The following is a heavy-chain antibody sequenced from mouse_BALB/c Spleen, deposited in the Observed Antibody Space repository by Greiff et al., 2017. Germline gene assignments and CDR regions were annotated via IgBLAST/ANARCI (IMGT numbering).Heavy chain of an antibody. CDR1: GFTFTDYY. CDR2: IRNKANGYTT. CDR3: AREEDTATAY. V-gene: IGHV7-3*02. J-gene: IGHJ3*01. Sequence: EVQRVESGGGLVQPGGSLRLSCATSGFTFTDYYMSWVRQPPGKALEWLGFIRNKANGYTTEYSASVKGRFTISRDNSQSILYLQMNTLRAEDSATYYCAREEDTATAYWGQGTLVTVSA. D-gene: IGHD1-2*01.